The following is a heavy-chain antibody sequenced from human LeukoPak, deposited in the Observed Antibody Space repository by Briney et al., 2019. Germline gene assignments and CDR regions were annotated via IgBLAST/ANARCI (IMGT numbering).Heavy chain of an antibody. CDR2: IYYSGST. J-gene: IGHJ5*02. V-gene: IGHV4-39*01. D-gene: IGHD3-3*01. CDR3: ARKKRITIFGMVITPFDP. Sequence: PSETLSLTCTVSGGSISSSSYYWGWIRQPPGKGLEWIGSIYYSGSTYYNPSLKSRVTISVDTSKNQFSLKLGSVTAADTAVYYCARKKRITIFGMVITPFDPWGQGTLVTVSS. CDR1: GGSISSSSYY.